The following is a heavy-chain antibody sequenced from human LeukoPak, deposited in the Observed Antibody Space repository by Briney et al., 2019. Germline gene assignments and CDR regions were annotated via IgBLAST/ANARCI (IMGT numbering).Heavy chain of an antibody. D-gene: IGHD6-13*01. J-gene: IGHJ4*02. CDR3: ARGRYSSTTYYFDS. CDR1: GFSFNRYW. V-gene: IGHV3-7*03. Sequence: GGSLRLSCAASGFSFNRYWMSWVRQAPGKGLEWVANIKEDGSAKYYVDSVKGRFIISRDNAKNSLYLQMNSLRAEDTAIYYCARGRYSSTTYYFDSWGQGTLVTVSS. CDR2: IKEDGSAK.